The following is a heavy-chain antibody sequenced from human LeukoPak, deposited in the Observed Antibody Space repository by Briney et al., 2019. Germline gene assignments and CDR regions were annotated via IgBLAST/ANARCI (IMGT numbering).Heavy chain of an antibody. CDR1: GFSFNNYA. D-gene: IGHD2-2*02. CDR3: AKSGVPAAIGHFYYYGLDV. J-gene: IGHJ6*02. CDR2: ISAGDGNT. Sequence: GGSLTLSCAASGFSFNNYAMNWVRQGPGKGLEWVSTISAGDGNTYYADPVKGRFTISRDNSKNTLYLQMNSLRAEDTAVYYCAKSGVPAAIGHFYYYGLDVWGQGTTVTVSS. V-gene: IGHV3-23*01.